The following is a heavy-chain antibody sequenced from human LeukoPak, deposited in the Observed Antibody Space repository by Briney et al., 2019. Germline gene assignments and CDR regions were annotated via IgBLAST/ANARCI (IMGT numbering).Heavy chain of an antibody. CDR1: GFTFSSYS. CDR2: ISSSSSYI. CDR3: AREGGIAARHLDY. J-gene: IGHJ4*02. Sequence: PGGSLRLSCAASGFTFSSYSMNWVRQAPGKGLEWVSSISSSSSYIYYADSVKGRFTISRDNAKNSLYLQMNSLRAEDTAVYYCAREGGIAARHLDYWGQGTLVTVPS. V-gene: IGHV3-21*01. D-gene: IGHD6-6*01.